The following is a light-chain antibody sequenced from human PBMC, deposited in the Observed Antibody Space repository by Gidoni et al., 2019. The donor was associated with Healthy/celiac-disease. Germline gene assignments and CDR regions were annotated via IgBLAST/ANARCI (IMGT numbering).Light chain of an antibody. Sequence: EIVMTQSPATLSVSPGERATLSCRASQSFSSNLAWYQQKPSQAPRHLIYGASTRATGIPASFSGSGSGTEFTLTISSLQSGDFAVYYCQQYNNWPRTFXQXTKVEIK. CDR2: GAS. V-gene: IGKV3-15*01. CDR1: QSFSSN. CDR3: QQYNNWPRT. J-gene: IGKJ1*01.